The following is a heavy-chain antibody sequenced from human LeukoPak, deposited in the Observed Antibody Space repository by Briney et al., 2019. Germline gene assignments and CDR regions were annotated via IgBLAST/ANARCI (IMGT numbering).Heavy chain of an antibody. D-gene: IGHD5-12*01. Sequence: GASVTVSFKASGYTFTSYVISWVRQAPGQGLEWMGWISAYNGNTNYVQKLHGRVTMTTDTSTSTAYMELRSLRSDDTAVYYCARKSGGDDYWGQGTLVTVSS. V-gene: IGHV1-18*01. CDR2: ISAYNGNT. J-gene: IGHJ4*02. CDR3: ARKSGGDDY. CDR1: GYTFTSYV.